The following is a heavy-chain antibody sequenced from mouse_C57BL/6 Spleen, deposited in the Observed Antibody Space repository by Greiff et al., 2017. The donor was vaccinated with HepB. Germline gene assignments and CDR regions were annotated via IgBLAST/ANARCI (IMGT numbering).Heavy chain of an antibody. CDR2: INYDGSST. CDR1: GFTFSDYY. J-gene: IGHJ2*01. Sequence: DVMLVESAGGLVQPGSSMKLSCTASGFTFSDYYMAWVRQVPEKGLEWVANINYDGSSTYYLDSLKSRFIISRDNAKNILYLQMSSLKSEDTATYYCARLVYYFDYWGQGTTLTVSS. V-gene: IGHV5-16*01. CDR3: ARLVYYFDY.